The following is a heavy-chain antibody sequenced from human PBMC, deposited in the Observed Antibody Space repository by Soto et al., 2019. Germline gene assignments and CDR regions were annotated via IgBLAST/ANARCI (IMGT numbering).Heavy chain of an antibody. CDR2: IHPRDSDT. CDR3: AREGSYSSYCCDYDV. J-gene: IGHJ3*01. D-gene: IGHD6-6*01. CDR1: GYDFSTYY. V-gene: IGHV5-51*01. Sequence: GESLKISCKGSGYDFSTYYIGWVRQMPGKGLEWLGLIHPRDSDTRYSPSFQGQVTISVDQSINTAYLQWSSLKASDTATYYCAREGSYSSYCCDYDVWGKGTKVTVSS.